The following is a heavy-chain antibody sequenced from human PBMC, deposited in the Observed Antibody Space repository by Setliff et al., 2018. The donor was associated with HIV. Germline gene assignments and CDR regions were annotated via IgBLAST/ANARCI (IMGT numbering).Heavy chain of an antibody. J-gene: IGHJ4*02. D-gene: IGHD5-18*01. CDR2: IYYSGST. Sequence: SETLSLTCTVSGGSISSYYWSWIRQSPGKGLEWIGYIYYSGSTNYNPSLKSRVTISVDTSKNQFSLKLSSVTAADTAVYYCARQVGSQYSYWAYYFDSWGQGALVTVSS. CDR3: ARQVGSQYSYWAYYFDS. V-gene: IGHV4-59*01. CDR1: GGSISSYY.